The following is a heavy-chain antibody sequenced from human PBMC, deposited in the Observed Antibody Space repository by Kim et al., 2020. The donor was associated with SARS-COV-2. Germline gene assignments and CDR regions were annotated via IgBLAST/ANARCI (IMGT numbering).Heavy chain of an antibody. J-gene: IGHJ6*02. V-gene: IGHV1-18*03. CDR1: GYTFTSYG. D-gene: IGHD3-9*01. CDR3: ARTTDILTGYYNFYYYYGMDD. Sequence: ASVKVSCKASGYTFTSYGISWVRQAPGQGLEWMGWISAYNGNTNYAQKLQGRVTMTTDTSTSTAYMELRSLRSDDMAVYYCARTTDILTGYYNFYYYYGMDDWGQGTTVTVSS. CDR2: ISAYNGNT.